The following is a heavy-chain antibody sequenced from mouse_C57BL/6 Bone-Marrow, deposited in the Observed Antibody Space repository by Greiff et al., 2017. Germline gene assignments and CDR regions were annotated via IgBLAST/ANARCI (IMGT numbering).Heavy chain of an antibody. J-gene: IGHJ1*03. D-gene: IGHD1-1*01. V-gene: IGHV5-16*01. Sequence: EVMLVESEGGLVQPGSSMKLSCTASGFTFSDYYMAWVRQVPEKGLEWVANINYDGSSTYYLDSLKSRFIISRDNAKNILYLQISSLKSEDTATYYCARVVATDGWYFDVWGTGTTVTVSS. CDR2: INYDGSST. CDR3: ARVVATDGWYFDV. CDR1: GFTFSDYY.